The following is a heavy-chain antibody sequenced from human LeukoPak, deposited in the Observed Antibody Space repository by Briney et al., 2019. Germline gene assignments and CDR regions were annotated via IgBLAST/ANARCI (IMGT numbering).Heavy chain of an antibody. V-gene: IGHV4-39*01. J-gene: IGHJ4*02. Sequence: PSETLSLTCTVSGGSISSGSYYWGWIRQPPGKGLEWIGSIYYSGSTYYNPSLKSRVTISVDTSKNQFSLKLSSVTAADTAVYYCARHEPPTPDRGFPYYFDYWGQGTLVTVSS. D-gene: IGHD3-22*01. CDR2: IYYSGST. CDR3: ARHEPPTPDRGFPYYFDY. CDR1: GGSISSGSYY.